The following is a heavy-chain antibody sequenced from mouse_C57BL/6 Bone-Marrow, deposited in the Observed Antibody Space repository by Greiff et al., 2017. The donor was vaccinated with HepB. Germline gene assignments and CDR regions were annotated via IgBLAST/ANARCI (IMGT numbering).Heavy chain of an antibody. V-gene: IGHV14-4*01. CDR3: TTYYYGSSTDD. CDR2: IDPENGDT. D-gene: IGHD1-1*01. J-gene: IGHJ2*01. CDR1: GFNIKDDY. Sequence: EVQLQQSGAELVRPGASVKLSCTASGFNIKDDYMHWVKQRPEQGLVWIGWIDPENGDTEYASKFQGKATITADTSSNTAYLQLSRRTSEDTAVYYCTTYYYGSSTDDWGQGTTLTVSS.